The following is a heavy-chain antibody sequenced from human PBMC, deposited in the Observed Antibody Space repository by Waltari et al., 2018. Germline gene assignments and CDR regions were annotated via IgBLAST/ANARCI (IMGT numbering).Heavy chain of an antibody. Sequence: QVQLQESGPGLVKPSETLSLICNVSGGSISSYYWNWIRQPAGKGLEWIGRSYASGSTSYNPSLESRISRSVDTSKNHFSLKLSSVTAADTGVYYCAGSSNFGIYGLDVWGQGTTVVVSS. CDR3: AGSSNFGIYGLDV. J-gene: IGHJ6*02. D-gene: IGHD3-3*01. V-gene: IGHV4-4*07. CDR2: SYASGST. CDR1: GGSISSYY.